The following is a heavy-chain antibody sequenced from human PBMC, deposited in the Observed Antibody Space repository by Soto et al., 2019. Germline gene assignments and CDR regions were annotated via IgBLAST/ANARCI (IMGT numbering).Heavy chain of an antibody. CDR3: ARVRTEYAGLDY. J-gene: IGHJ4*02. Sequence: SXTLSLTCYVSGGSVSSFCWTWIRQSPVKGLELIAYVCSSGSPNSNPSLGSRVAISLYPSKNQFSLRLTSVTAADTAVYFCARVRTEYAGLDYWGQGTLVTVSS. D-gene: IGHD2-2*01. CDR2: VCSSGSP. V-gene: IGHV4-59*02. CDR1: GGSVSSFC.